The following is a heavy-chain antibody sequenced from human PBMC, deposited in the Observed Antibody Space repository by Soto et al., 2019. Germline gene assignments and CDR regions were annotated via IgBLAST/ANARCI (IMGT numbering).Heavy chain of an antibody. V-gene: IGHV4-39*01. D-gene: IGHD3-22*01. Sequence: PSETLSLTCTVSGGSISSYYWGWIRQPPGKGLEWIGSIYYSGSTYYNPSLKSRVTISVDTSKNQFSLKLSSVTAADTAVYYCTRLGGYYQALDSWGQGILVTVSS. CDR1: GGSISSYY. CDR2: IYYSGST. CDR3: TRLGGYYQALDS. J-gene: IGHJ4*02.